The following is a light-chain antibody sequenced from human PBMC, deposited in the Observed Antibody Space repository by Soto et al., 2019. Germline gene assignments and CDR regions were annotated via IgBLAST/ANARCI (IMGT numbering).Light chain of an antibody. V-gene: IGKV1-5*02. CDR2: EAS. Sequence: DIQMTQSPSTLSASLGDRVTIICRASRSVDKWLAWYQQKSGKAPKLLIYEASHLQSGVPSRFGGSGSGTEFTPTINNLQPEDVATYYCQQYYSFWTFGQGTTVEV. J-gene: IGKJ1*01. CDR1: RSVDKW. CDR3: QQYYSFWT.